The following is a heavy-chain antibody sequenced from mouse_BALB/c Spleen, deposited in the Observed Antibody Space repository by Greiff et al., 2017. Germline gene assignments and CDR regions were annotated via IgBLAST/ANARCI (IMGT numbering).Heavy chain of an antibody. Sequence: QVQLKESGPGLVAPSQSLSITCTVSGFSLTSYDISWIRQPPGKGLEWLGVIWTGGGTNYNSAFMSRLSISKDNSKSQVFLKMNSLQTDDTAIYYCVRERYGNFDYWGQGTTLTVSA. D-gene: IGHD2-10*02. CDR3: VRERYGNFDY. V-gene: IGHV2-9-2*01. CDR1: GFSLTSYD. J-gene: IGHJ2*01. CDR2: IWTGGGT.